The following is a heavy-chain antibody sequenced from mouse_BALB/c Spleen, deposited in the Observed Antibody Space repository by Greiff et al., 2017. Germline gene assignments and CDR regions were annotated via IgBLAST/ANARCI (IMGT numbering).Heavy chain of an antibody. CDR3: NAGNYGSSSWFAY. Sequence: EVQLVESGAELVRSGASVKLSCTASGFNIKDYYMHWVKQRPEQGLEWIGWIDPENGDTEYAPKFQGKATMTADTSSNTAYLQLSSLTSEDTAVYYCNAGNYGSSSWFAYWGQGTLVTVSA. D-gene: IGHD1-1*01. J-gene: IGHJ3*01. V-gene: IGHV14-4*02. CDR2: IDPENGDT. CDR1: GFNIKDYY.